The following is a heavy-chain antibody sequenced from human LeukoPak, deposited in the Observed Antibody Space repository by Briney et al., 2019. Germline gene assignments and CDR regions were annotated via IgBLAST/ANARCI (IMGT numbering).Heavy chain of an antibody. V-gene: IGHV4-39*01. J-gene: IGHJ4*02. CDR3: AGLVVATATIDY. CDR1: GGSISSSNYY. CDR2: IFYSGST. D-gene: IGHD2-21*02. Sequence: PSETLSLTCTVSGGSISSSNYYWGWIRQPPGKGLEWIGNIFYSGSTYYNPSLKSRVTISVDTPKKQFSLKLSSVTAADTAVYYCAGLVVATATIDYWGQGTLVTVSS.